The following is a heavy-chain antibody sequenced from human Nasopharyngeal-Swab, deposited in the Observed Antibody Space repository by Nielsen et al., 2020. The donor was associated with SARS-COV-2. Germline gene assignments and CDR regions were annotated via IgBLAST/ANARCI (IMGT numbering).Heavy chain of an antibody. Sequence: ESLKISCPVSGGSISSYYCSWIRQSPGKGLEWIGYFYYSGSTNYNTSLKSRVTILIDTSKNQFSLKLNTVTAADTAVYYCAREVVGGLVDSWGQGTLVTVSS. D-gene: IGHD1-26*01. J-gene: IGHJ4*02. V-gene: IGHV4-59*12. CDR1: GGSISSYY. CDR2: FYYSGST. CDR3: AREVVGGLVDS.